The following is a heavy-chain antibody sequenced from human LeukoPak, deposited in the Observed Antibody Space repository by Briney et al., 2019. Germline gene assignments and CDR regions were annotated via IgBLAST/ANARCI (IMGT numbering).Heavy chain of an antibody. J-gene: IGHJ3*02. CDR2: YITIISHI. Sequence: GGSLRLSCAASGFTFSSYSMNWVRQAPGKGLEWVSSYITIISHIYYAASVKGRFTISRDNAKNSLYLQMNSLRAEDTAVYYCTRSDAFDIWGQGTMVTVSS. CDR1: GFTFSSYS. CDR3: TRSDAFDI. V-gene: IGHV3-21*01.